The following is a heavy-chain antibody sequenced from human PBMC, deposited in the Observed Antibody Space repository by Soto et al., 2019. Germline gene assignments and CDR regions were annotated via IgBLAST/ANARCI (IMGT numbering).Heavy chain of an antibody. CDR2: ISYDGSNK. D-gene: IGHD5-18*01. CDR1: GFTFSSYG. CDR3: AKDKDSYGFLSNYYYGMDV. Sequence: GGSLRLSCAASGFTFSSYGMHWVRQAPGKGLEWVAVISYDGSNKYYADSVKGRFTISRDNSKNTLYLQMNSLRAEDTAVYYCAKDKDSYGFLSNYYYGMDVWGQGTTVTVSS. V-gene: IGHV3-30*18. J-gene: IGHJ6*02.